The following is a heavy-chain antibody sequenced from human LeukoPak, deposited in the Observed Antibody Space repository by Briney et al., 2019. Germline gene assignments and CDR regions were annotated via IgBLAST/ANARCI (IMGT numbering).Heavy chain of an antibody. CDR3: ARDLRIVSGSYLDY. J-gene: IGHJ4*02. D-gene: IGHD1-26*01. CDR2: IKQDGSEK. V-gene: IGHV3-7*01. CDR1: GFTFSSYW. Sequence: QPGGSLRLSCAASGFTFSSYWMSWVRQAPGKGLEWVANIKQDGSEKYYVDSVKGRFTISRDNAKNSLYLQMNSLRAEDTAIYYCARDLRIVSGSYLDYGGQGTLVTVSS.